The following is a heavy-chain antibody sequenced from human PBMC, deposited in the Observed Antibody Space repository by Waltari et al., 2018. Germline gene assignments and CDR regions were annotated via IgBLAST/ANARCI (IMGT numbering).Heavy chain of an antibody. CDR2: ITPSGQDT. Sequence: EVQLSESGGGLVQPGGSLRLSCVGSGFTFSDHGFSWVRLGPGGGLKWVSSITPSGQDTYYADSVKGRFIISRDSSKNAVYLQMNSLRVEDTALYYCAKIDCGNPGCRRMDFWGQGTLVTVSS. J-gene: IGHJ4*02. D-gene: IGHD2-15*01. V-gene: IGHV3-23*01. CDR3: AKIDCGNPGCRRMDF. CDR1: GFTFSDHG.